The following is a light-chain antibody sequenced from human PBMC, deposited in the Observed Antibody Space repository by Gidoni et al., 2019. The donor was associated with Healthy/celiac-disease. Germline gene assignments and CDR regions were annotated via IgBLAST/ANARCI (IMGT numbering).Light chain of an antibody. CDR1: QSVSSSY. Sequence: ELVLTQSPGTLSLSPAESATLFCWASQSVSSSYLAWYQQKPGQAPRLLIYGASSRATGIPDRFSGSWSGTDFTLTISRLEPEDFAVYYCQQYGSSLLTFGGGTKVEIK. V-gene: IGKV3-20*01. J-gene: IGKJ4*01. CDR3: QQYGSSLLT. CDR2: GAS.